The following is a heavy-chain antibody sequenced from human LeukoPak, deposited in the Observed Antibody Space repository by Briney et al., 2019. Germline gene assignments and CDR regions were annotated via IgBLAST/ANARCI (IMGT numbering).Heavy chain of an antibody. Sequence: GASVKVSCKASGGTFSSYAISWVRQAPGQGLEWMGGFDPEDGETIYAQKFQGRVTMTEDTSTDTAYMELSSLRSEDTAVYYCVTEERKAYYDSSSYLNYYYYMDVWGKGTTVTISS. CDR2: FDPEDGET. D-gene: IGHD3-22*01. CDR1: GGTFSSYA. CDR3: VTEERKAYYDSSSYLNYYYYMDV. J-gene: IGHJ6*03. V-gene: IGHV1-24*01.